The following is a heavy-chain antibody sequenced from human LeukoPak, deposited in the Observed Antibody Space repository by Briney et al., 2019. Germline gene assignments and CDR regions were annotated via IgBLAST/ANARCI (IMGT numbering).Heavy chain of an antibody. J-gene: IGHJ5*02. CDR2: ILPIFGIA. CDR1: GGTFSSYA. CDR3: ASSIVVVTAAYNWFDP. D-gene: IGHD2-21*02. Sequence: SVKVSCGASGGTFSSYAISWVRQAPGQGLEWMGRILPIFGIANYAQKFQGRVTITADKSTSTAYMELSSLRSEDTAVYYCASSIVVVTAAYNWFDPWGQGTLVTVSS. V-gene: IGHV1-69*04.